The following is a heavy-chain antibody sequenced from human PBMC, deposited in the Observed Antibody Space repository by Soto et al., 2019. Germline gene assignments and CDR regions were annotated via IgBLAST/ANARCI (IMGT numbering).Heavy chain of an antibody. CDR2: MIPRSATS. V-gene: IGHV1-69*13. J-gene: IGHJ6*02. D-gene: IGHD4-17*01. Sequence: SSVKVSCEASGDTFSTYTITCMRQAPGQGLEWMGGMIPRSATSNYAQKFQGRVTITADESTNTAYMELSSLRSEDTAVYFFVMVRLALVSTTFNSDYHYCAMYVWG. CDR3: VMVRLALVSTTFNSDYHYCAMYV. CDR1: GDTFSTYT.